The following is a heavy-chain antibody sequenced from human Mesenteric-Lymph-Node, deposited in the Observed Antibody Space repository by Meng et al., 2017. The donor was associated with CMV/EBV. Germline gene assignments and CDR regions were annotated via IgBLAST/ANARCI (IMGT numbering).Heavy chain of an antibody. D-gene: IGHD4-23*01. CDR2: INLSGST. V-gene: IGHV4-34*01. CDR3: ARHQRWLKSEGGFNY. J-gene: IGHJ4*02. CDR1: GGSFSGYY. Sequence: LQQLGAGLFKPSETLSLTCAVYGGSFSGYYWSWIRQPPGKGLEWIGEINLSGSTNYNPSLKSRVTISVDTSKNQFSLKLSSVTAADTAVYYCARHQRWLKSEGGFNYWGQGTLVTVSS.